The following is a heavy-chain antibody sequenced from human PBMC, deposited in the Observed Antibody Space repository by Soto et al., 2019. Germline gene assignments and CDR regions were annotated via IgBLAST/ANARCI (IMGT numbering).Heavy chain of an antibody. J-gene: IGHJ3*02. D-gene: IGHD3-22*01. CDR3: ARETLDYYDSSGWHAFDI. V-gene: IGHV4-39*01. CDR1: GGSISSSSYY. Sequence: PSETLSLTCTVSGGSISSSSYYWGWIRQTPRKGLEWIGSIYYSGSTYYNPSLKSRVTISVDTSKNQFSLKLSSVTAADTAVYYCARETLDYYDSSGWHAFDIWGQGTMVTVS. CDR2: IYYSGST.